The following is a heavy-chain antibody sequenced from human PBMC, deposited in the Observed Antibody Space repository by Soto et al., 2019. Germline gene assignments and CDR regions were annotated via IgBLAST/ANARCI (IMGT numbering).Heavy chain of an antibody. CDR1: GFTVSSHY. CDR2: IYSGGST. CDR3: ARDLIVGAGTGDY. Sequence: EVQLVESGGGLVQPGGSLRLSCAASGFTVSSHYMSWVRQAPGKGLEWVSVIYSGGSTYYADSVKGRFTISRDNSKNTLYLQMNSLRAENTAVYDCARDLIVGAGTGDYGGEGTLVTVSS. D-gene: IGHD6-19*01. V-gene: IGHV3-66*01. J-gene: IGHJ4*02.